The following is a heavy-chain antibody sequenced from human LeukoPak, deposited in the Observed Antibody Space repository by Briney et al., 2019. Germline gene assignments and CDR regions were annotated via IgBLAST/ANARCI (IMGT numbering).Heavy chain of an antibody. D-gene: IGHD6-13*01. Sequence: GGSLRLSCAASGFTFNSYWMSWVRHAPGKGLEWVSNIKQDGSEKYYVDSVKGRFTISRDNAKNSLYLQMNSLRAEDTAVYYCAREYSSSWGTEHHYYYGMDVWGQGTTVTVSS. J-gene: IGHJ6*02. CDR3: AREYSSSWGTEHHYYYGMDV. CDR2: IKQDGSEK. V-gene: IGHV3-7*01. CDR1: GFTFNSYW.